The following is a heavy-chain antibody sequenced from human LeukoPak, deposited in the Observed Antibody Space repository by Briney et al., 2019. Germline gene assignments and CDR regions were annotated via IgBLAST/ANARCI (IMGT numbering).Heavy chain of an antibody. D-gene: IGHD3-10*01. V-gene: IGHV5-51*01. CDR3: ASQREYYYGSGSSYDAFDI. CDR2: IYPGDSDT. J-gene: IGHJ3*02. CDR1: GCSFTSYW. Sequence: PGDSLKISCKGSGCSFTSYWIGWVRQMPGKGLEWMGIIYPGDSDTRYSPSFQGQVTISADKSISTAYLQWSSLKASDTAMYYCASQREYYYGSGSSYDAFDIWGQGTMVTVSS.